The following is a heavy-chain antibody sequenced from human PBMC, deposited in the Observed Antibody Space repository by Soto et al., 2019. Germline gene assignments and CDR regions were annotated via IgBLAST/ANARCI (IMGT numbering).Heavy chain of an antibody. V-gene: IGHV1-18*01. J-gene: IGHJ6*02. CDR1: GYIFVNYG. CDR2: ISPYNVNT. D-gene: IGHD3-16*01. CDR3: AMVDNYVTPTPQDV. Sequence: QVQLVQSGDEVRKPGSSVKVSCKASGYIFVNYGIAWVRQAHGQGLEWMGWISPYNVNTHYASKVQGRLTMNTDTSTSTAYMDLGSLPSYDTDVYYCAMVDNYVTPTPQDVWGQGTTVTVSS.